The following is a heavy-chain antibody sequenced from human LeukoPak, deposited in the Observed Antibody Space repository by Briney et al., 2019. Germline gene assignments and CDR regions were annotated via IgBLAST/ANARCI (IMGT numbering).Heavy chain of an antibody. CDR1: GFTFSSYE. V-gene: IGHV3-48*03. CDR2: ISSSGSTI. CDR3: ASSTRTRLQPDY. J-gene: IGHJ4*02. Sequence: PGGSLRLSCAASGFTFSSYEMNWVRQAPGKGLEWVSYISSSGSTIYYADSVKGRFTISRDNAKNSLYLQMNSLRAEDTDVYYCASSTRTRLQPDYWGQGTLVTVSS. D-gene: IGHD4-11*01.